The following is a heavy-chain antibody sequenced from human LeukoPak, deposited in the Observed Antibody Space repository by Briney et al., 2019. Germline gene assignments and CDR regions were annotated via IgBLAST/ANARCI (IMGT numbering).Heavy chain of an antibody. CDR1: GVTFSNFG. CDR2: ISYDGTNK. D-gene: IGHD2-15*01. Sequence: GGSLRLSCAASGVTFSNFGMHWVRQAPGKGLEWVALISYDGTNKYYADSVKGRFTISRDNSKNTLYLQMNSLRAEDTAVYYCAKDRAYCSGGSCNYFDYWGQGTLVTVSS. CDR3: AKDRAYCSGGSCNYFDY. J-gene: IGHJ4*02. V-gene: IGHV3-30*18.